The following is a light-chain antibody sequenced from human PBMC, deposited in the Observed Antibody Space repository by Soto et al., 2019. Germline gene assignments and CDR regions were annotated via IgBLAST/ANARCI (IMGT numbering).Light chain of an antibody. J-gene: IGKJ4*01. CDR3: QEYNNWPPLT. V-gene: IGKV3-15*01. CDR2: GAS. Sequence: EIVMTQSPATLSVSPGERATLSCRASQSISSNLAWYHQKPGQAPRLLSYGASTRATGIPARFSGSGSGTEITLTISSLQSGDFAVYYCQEYNNWPPLTFGGGTKVDIK. CDR1: QSISSN.